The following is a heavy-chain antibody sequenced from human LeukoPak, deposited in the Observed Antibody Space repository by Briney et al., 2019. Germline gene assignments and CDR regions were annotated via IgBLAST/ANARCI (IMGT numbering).Heavy chain of an antibody. CDR1: GYSISSGYY. CDR2: IYHSGST. CDR3: ARTTRGYWYFDL. J-gene: IGHJ2*01. Sequence: PSETLSLTCAVSGYSISSGYYWGWIRQPPGKGLEWIGSIYHSGSTYYNPSLKSRVTISVDTSKNQFSLKLSSVTAADTAVYYCARTTRGYWYFDLWGPGTLVTVSS. V-gene: IGHV4-38-2*01. D-gene: IGHD2-2*01.